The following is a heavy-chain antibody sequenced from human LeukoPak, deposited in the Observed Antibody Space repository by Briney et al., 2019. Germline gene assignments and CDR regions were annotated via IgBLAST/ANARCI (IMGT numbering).Heavy chain of an antibody. CDR2: ISGDGDST. CDR3: AKDNHPDAFDI. V-gene: IGHV3-43*02. CDR1: RFTFYDYA. J-gene: IGHJ3*02. Sequence: GGSLRLSCVTSRFTFYDYAMHWVRQAPGKGLEWVSLISGDGDSTYYADSVKCRFTISRDNSKNSLYLHMNSLRTEYTALYYCAKDNHPDAFDIWGQGTMVTVSS.